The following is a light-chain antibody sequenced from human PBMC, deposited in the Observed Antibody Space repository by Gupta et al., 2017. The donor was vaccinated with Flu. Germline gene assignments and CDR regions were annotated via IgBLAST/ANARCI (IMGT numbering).Light chain of an antibody. Sequence: GDRVTITCRASQSISSWLAWFLQKPGKAPKPLIYKASNLEDGVPSRFSGRGSGTEFTLTISSLQPEDFGTYYCQQYDSYSWTFGQGTTVEV. CDR2: KAS. J-gene: IGKJ1*01. CDR1: QSISSW. V-gene: IGKV1-5*03. CDR3: QQYDSYSWT.